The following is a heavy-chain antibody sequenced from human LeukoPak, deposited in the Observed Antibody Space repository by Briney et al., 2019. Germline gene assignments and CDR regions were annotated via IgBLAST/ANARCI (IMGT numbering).Heavy chain of an antibody. Sequence: GESLKISCKGSGYIFTSYWIGWVRQMPGKGLEWMEIIYPDDSDTRYSPSFQGQVTISADKSISTAYLQWSSLKASDTAMYYCASGVVPAASPFDYWGQGTLVTVSS. CDR1: GYIFTSYW. V-gene: IGHV5-51*01. CDR2: IYPDDSDT. D-gene: IGHD2-2*01. J-gene: IGHJ4*02. CDR3: ASGVVPAASPFDY.